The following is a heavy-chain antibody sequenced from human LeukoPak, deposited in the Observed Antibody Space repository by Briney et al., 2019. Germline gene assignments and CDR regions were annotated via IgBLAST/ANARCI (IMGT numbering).Heavy chain of an antibody. CDR2: IYYSGST. V-gene: IGHV4-31*03. CDR1: GGSISSGGYY. CDR3: AGEEGAMVRGVMGIDY. D-gene: IGHD3-10*01. Sequence: PSETLSLTCTVSGGSISSGGYYWSWIRQHPGKGLEWIGYIYYSGSTYYNPSLKSRVTISVDTSNNQFSLKLSSVTAADTAVYYCAGEEGAMVRGVMGIDYWGQGTLVTVSS. J-gene: IGHJ4*02.